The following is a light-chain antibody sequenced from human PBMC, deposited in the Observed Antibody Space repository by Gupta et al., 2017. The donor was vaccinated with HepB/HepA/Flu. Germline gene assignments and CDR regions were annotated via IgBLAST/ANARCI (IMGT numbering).Light chain of an antibody. CDR2: SIT. Sequence: QTVVTQEPSLTVSPGGTITLTCASSTGAVTSGYPLHWIQQKPGQEPRTLIDSITNRHSWTPARFSGSLLGGKAALTLSGAQHEDEAEYYCLFCYPTSGIFGGGTKLTVL. CDR3: LFCYPTSGI. CDR1: TGAVTSGYP. J-gene: IGLJ2*01. V-gene: IGLV7-43*01.